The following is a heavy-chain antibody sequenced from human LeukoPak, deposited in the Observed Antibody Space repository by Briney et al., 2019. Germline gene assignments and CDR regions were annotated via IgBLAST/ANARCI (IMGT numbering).Heavy chain of an antibody. J-gene: IGHJ3*02. Sequence: GGSLRLSCAASGFTFSSYGMHWVRQAPGKGLEWVAVIWYDGSNKYYADSVKGRFTISRDNSKNTLYLQMNSLRAEDTAVYYCARDRPGYSSGWYDAFDIWGQGTMVTVSS. CDR1: GFTFSSYG. V-gene: IGHV3-33*01. D-gene: IGHD6-19*01. CDR3: ARDRPGYSSGWYDAFDI. CDR2: IWYDGSNK.